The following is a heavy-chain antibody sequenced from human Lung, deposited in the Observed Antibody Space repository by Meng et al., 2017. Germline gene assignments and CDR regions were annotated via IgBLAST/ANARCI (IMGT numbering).Heavy chain of an antibody. CDR3: ARGPTTMAHDFDY. Sequence: QVPLQQWGVGLLKPSETLSLTCVVSGGSFSDYYWSWIRQPPGKGLEWSGEINHSGSTNYNPSLESRATISVDTSQNNLSLKLSSVTAADSAVYYCARGPTTMAHDFDYWGQGTLVTVSS. J-gene: IGHJ4*02. V-gene: IGHV4-34*01. D-gene: IGHD4-11*01. CDR1: GGSFSDYY. CDR2: INHSGST.